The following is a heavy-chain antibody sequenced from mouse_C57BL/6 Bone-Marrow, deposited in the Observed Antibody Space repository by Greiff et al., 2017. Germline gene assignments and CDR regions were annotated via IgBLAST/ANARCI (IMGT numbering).Heavy chain of an antibody. Sequence: EVQLQQSGPELVKPGASVKISCKASGYTFTDYYMNWVKQSHGKSLEWIGDINPNNGGTSYNQKFKGKATLTVDKSSSTAYMELRSLTSEDSAVYYCARDDYYGYDFAYWGQGTRVTVSA. CDR1: GYTFTDYY. V-gene: IGHV1-26*01. D-gene: IGHD2-2*01. J-gene: IGHJ3*01. CDR2: INPNNGGT. CDR3: ARDDYYGYDFAY.